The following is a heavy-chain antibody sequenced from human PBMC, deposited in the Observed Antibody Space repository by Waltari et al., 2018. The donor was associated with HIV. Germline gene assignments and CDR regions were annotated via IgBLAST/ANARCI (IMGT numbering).Heavy chain of an antibody. CDR1: GYTFTAYY. CDR2: INPNRGDT. V-gene: IGHV1-2*06. Sequence: QVRLVQSGAEMTKPGASVRVSCKASGYTFTAYYLHWVRQAPGQGLEWMGRINPNRGDTNYAQKLQGRVTMTSDTSISTVYMEFSSLRSDDTAMFYCARSTFDGNGWYFFDYWGQGTLVTVSS. CDR3: ARSTFDGNGWYFFDY. J-gene: IGHJ4*02. D-gene: IGHD6-19*01.